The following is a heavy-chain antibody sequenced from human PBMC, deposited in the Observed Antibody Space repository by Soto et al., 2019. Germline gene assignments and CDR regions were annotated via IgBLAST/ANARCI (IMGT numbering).Heavy chain of an antibody. Sequence: SQTLSLTCAISGDSVSSNSAAWNWSRQSPSRGLEWLGRTYYRSKWYNDYAASVKSRITIKPDTSKYQFSLQLNSVTPEDMAVYYCARFYRSGGSCYSGGGMDVRGQWTTVIISS. CDR2: TYYRSKWYN. CDR3: ARFYRSGGSCYSGGGMDV. J-gene: IGHJ6*02. CDR1: GDSVSSNSAA. V-gene: IGHV6-1*01. D-gene: IGHD2-15*01.